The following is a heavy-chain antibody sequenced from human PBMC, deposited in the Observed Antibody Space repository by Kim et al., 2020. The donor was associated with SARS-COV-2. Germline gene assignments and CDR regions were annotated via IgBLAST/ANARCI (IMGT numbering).Heavy chain of an antibody. CDR3: TREEELRYFDWLGADDAFDI. V-gene: IGHV3-49*03. Sequence: GGSLRLSCTASGFTFGDYAMSWFRQAPGKGLEWVGFIRSKAYGGTTEYAASVKGRFTISRDDSKSIAYLQMNSLKTEDTAVYYCTREEELRYFDWLGADDAFDIWGQGTMVTVSS. CDR1: GFTFGDYA. D-gene: IGHD3-9*01. J-gene: IGHJ3*02. CDR2: IRSKAYGGTT.